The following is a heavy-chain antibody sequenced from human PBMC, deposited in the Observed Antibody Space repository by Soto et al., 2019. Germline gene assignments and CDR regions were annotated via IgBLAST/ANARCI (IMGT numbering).Heavy chain of an antibody. Sequence: VQLLESGGGLVQPGGSLRLSCAASGFTFSSYAMSWVRQAPGKGLEWVSAISGSGGSTYYADSVKGRVTISRDNAENTLYPQMNSLRAEDPAVYYCAYSSTPFDYWGQGTLVTVSS. CDR2: ISGSGGST. CDR3: AYSSTPFDY. J-gene: IGHJ4*02. CDR1: GFTFSSYA. D-gene: IGHD6-13*01. V-gene: IGHV3-23*01.